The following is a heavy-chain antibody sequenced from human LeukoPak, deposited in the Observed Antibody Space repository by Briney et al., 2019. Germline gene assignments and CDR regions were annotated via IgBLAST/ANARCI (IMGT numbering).Heavy chain of an antibody. CDR2: IYYTGST. Sequence: PSETLSLTCTVSGGSISSYYWSWIRQPPGKGLEWIGYIYYTGSTNYNPSLKSRVTISVDTSKNQFSLRLTSVTAADTAAYYCARMAGYSNFYYYYGMDVWGQGTTVTVSS. CDR1: GGSISSYY. CDR3: ARMAGYSNFYYYYGMDV. V-gene: IGHV4-59*01. J-gene: IGHJ6*02. D-gene: IGHD6-13*01.